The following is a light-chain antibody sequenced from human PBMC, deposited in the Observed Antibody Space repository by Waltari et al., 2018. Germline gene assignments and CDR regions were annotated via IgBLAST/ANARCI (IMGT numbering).Light chain of an antibody. J-gene: IGKJ5*01. V-gene: IGKV3-15*01. CDR1: QSVSGK. CDR2: GAS. Sequence: EIVMTQSPVTLSESPGQRVTLPCRASQSVSGKLVWYQQKPGQSPRVLIYGASTRATGVPARFSGSGSGTEFTLTISRLEPEDFAVYYCQQYGSSPNTFGQGTRLEIK. CDR3: QQYGSSPNT.